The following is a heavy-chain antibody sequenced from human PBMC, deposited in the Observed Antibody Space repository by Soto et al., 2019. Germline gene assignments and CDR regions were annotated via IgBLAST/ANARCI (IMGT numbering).Heavy chain of an antibody. Sequence: PSKTLSLTCAVSGGSISSGGYSWSWIRQPPGKGLEWIGYIYHSGSTYYNPSLKSRVTISVDRSKNQFSLKLSSVTAADTAVYYCARGSRRGYYFDYWGQGTLVTVSS. J-gene: IGHJ4*02. D-gene: IGHD2-2*01. V-gene: IGHV4-30-2*01. CDR1: GGSISSGGYS. CDR3: ARGSRRGYYFDY. CDR2: IYHSGST.